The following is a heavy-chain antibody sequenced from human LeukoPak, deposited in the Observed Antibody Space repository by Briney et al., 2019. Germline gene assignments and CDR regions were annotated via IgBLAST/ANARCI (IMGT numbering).Heavy chain of an antibody. CDR2: ISDDGSRT. Sequence: GGSLRLSCAAAGFTLSYYWMHWVRRAPGEGRVCGSRISDDGSRTTHADSVKGRFAISRDNDKNTLYLQMNSLRAEDTAVYYCARDDGFYSASGFQDYWGQGTLVTVSS. CDR1: GFTLSYYW. D-gene: IGHD2/OR15-2a*01. V-gene: IGHV3-74*01. CDR3: ARDDGFYSASGFQDY. J-gene: IGHJ4*02.